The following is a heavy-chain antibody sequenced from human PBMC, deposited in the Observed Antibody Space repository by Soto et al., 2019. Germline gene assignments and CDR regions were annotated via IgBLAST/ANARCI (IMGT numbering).Heavy chain of an antibody. CDR2: IIPILGIA. Sequence: QVQLVQSGAEVKKPGSSVKVSCKASGGTFSSYTISWVRQAPGQGLEWMGRIIPILGIANYAQKFQGRVTITADKSTSTAFMELSSLRSEDTAVYYCARDEDYGDYVLAYWGQGTLVTVSS. CDR3: ARDEDYGDYVLAY. V-gene: IGHV1-69*08. D-gene: IGHD4-17*01. J-gene: IGHJ4*02. CDR1: GGTFSSYT.